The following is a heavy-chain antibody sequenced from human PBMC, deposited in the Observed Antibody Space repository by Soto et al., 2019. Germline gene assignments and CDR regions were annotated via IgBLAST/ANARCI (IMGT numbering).Heavy chain of an antibody. V-gene: IGHV1-18*01. J-gene: IGHJ4*02. D-gene: IGHD3-3*01. CDR2: ISAYNGNT. CDR3: ARGGKYDFWSGFQNQLDY. Sequence: ASVKVSFKASGYTFTSYGISWVRQAPGQGREWMGWISAYNGNTNYAQKLQGRVTMTTDTSTSTAYMELRSLRSDDTAVYYCARGGKYDFWSGFQNQLDYWGQGTLVTVSS. CDR1: GYTFTSYG.